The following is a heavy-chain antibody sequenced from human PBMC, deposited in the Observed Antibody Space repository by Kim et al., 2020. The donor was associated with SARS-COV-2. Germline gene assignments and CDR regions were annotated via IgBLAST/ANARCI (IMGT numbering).Heavy chain of an antibody. CDR1: GGSISSSSYY. J-gene: IGHJ4*02. V-gene: IGHV4-39*01. Sequence: SETLSLTCTVSGGSISSSSYYWGWIRQPPGKGLEWIGSIYYSGSTYYNPSLKSRVTISVDTSKNQFSLKLSSVTAADTAVYYCASTPPMRYSSSSPFDYWGQGTLVTVSS. CDR2: IYYSGST. D-gene: IGHD6-6*01. CDR3: ASTPPMRYSSSSPFDY.